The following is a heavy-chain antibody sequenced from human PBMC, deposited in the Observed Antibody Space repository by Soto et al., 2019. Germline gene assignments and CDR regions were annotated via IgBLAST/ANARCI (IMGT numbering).Heavy chain of an antibody. D-gene: IGHD3-3*01. V-gene: IGHV1-2*02. J-gene: IGHJ6*02. CDR2: INPNSGGT. Sequence: ASVKVSCKACGYSFTGYYMHWVRQAPGQGLEWMGWINPNSGGTNYAQKFQGRVTMTRDTSISTAYMELSRLRSDDTAVYYCARGKSDFWSGYYLPDAWGQGTTVTVSS. CDR3: ARGKSDFWSGYYLPDA. CDR1: GYSFTGYY.